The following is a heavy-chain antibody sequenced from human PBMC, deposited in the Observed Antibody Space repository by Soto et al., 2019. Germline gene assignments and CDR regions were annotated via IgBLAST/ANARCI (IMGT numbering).Heavy chain of an antibody. V-gene: IGHV1-58*01. Sequence: ASVKVSCKASGFTFTSSAVQWVRQARGQRLGWIGWIVVGSGNTNYAQKFQERVTITRDMSTSTAYMELSSLRSEDTAVYYCAAVTRGYSGYDYVDYWGQGTLVTVSS. CDR2: IVVGSGNT. D-gene: IGHD5-12*01. CDR1: GFTFTSSA. J-gene: IGHJ4*02. CDR3: AAVTRGYSGYDYVDY.